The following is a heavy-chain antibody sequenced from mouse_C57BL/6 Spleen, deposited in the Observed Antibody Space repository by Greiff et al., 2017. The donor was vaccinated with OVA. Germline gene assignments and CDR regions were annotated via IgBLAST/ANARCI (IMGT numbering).Heavy chain of an antibody. Sequence: VQLQQPGTELVKPGASVKLSCKASGYTFTSYWMHWVKQRPGQGLEWIGNINPSNGGTNYNEKFKSKATLTVDKSSSTAYMQLSSLTSEDSAVYYCARWGYDYGWYFDVWGTGTTVTVSS. CDR3: ARWGYDYGWYFDV. CDR1: GYTFTSYW. D-gene: IGHD2-4*01. V-gene: IGHV1-53*01. CDR2: INPSNGGT. J-gene: IGHJ1*03.